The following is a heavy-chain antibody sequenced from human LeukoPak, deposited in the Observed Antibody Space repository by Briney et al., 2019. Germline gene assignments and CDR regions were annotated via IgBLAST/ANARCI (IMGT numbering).Heavy chain of an antibody. CDR2: IYYSGST. CDR1: GGSISSSNYY. CDR3: GVGRAMVDFDY. V-gene: IGHV4-39*01. D-gene: IGHD5-18*01. Sequence: SETLSLTCTVSGGSISSSNYYWGWIRQPPGKGLEWVGSIYYSGSTYYNPSLKSRVSVSVDTSKNQFSLKLSSVTAAGTAVYYCGVGRAMVDFDYWGQGTLVTVSS. J-gene: IGHJ4*02.